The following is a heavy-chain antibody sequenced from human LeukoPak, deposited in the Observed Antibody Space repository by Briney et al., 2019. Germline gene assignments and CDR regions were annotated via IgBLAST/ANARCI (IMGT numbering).Heavy chain of an antibody. CDR3: GEDGWGLLNLCY. D-gene: IGHD1-26*01. Sequence: GGSLRLSCAASGFTFSSYAMSWVRQAPGKGLEWVSAISGSGGSTYYADSVKGRFTISRDNSKNTLYLQMNSLKSEGTAVYYGGEDGWGLLNLCYRGQGTLVTVSS. V-gene: IGHV3-23*01. J-gene: IGHJ4*02. CDR1: GFTFSSYA. CDR2: ISGSGGST.